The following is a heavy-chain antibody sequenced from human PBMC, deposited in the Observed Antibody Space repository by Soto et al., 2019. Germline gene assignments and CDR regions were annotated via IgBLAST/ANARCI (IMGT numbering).Heavy chain of an antibody. Sequence: ASVKVSCKASGGTISSYAISWVRQAPGQGLEWMGGIIPIFGTAYYAQKFQGRVTITADESTSTAYMELSSLRSEDTAVYYCALGGYSYGTDYGMDVWGQGTTVTVSS. J-gene: IGHJ6*02. V-gene: IGHV1-69*13. CDR2: IIPIFGTA. D-gene: IGHD5-18*01. CDR1: GGTISSYA. CDR3: ALGGYSYGTDYGMDV.